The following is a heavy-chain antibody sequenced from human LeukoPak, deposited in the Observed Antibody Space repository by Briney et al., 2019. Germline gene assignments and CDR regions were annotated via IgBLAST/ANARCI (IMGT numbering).Heavy chain of an antibody. V-gene: IGHV4-59*01. D-gene: IGHD1-1*01. CDR3: ARHGTSGTNLNWFDP. CDR2: IYYSGST. CDR1: GGSISSFY. J-gene: IGHJ5*02. Sequence: PSETLSLTCTVSGGSISSFYWSWIRQPPGKGLEWIGYIYYSGSTNYNPSHKSRVTISVDTSKNQFSLKLSSVTAADTAVYYCARHGTSGTNLNWFDPWGQGTLVTVSS.